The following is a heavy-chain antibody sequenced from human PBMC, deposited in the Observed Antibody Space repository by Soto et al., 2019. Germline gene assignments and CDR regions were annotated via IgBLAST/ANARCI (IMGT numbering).Heavy chain of an antibody. CDR1: GYIFINYY. D-gene: IGHD6-19*01. V-gene: IGHV1-46*01. Sequence: QVHLVQSGAEVKKPGASVKVSCKASGYIFINYYIHWVRQAPGHGLEWMAIINPTGGSTNFAQKCQGRVTLAMDTSTSTVYMELSSLASEDTAMYYCARHLVAGDLWGQGTLVSVSS. CDR3: ARHLVAGDL. CDR2: INPTGGST. J-gene: IGHJ4*02.